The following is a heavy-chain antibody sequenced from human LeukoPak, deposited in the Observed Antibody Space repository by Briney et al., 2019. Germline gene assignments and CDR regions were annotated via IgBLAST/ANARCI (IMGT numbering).Heavy chain of an antibody. CDR1: GFTFSSYW. CDR3: AKGTWYYDFWSGYLSSPHNWFDP. CDR2: INSDGSST. Sequence: PGGSLRLSCAASGFTFSSYWMHWVRQAPGKGLVWVSRINSDGSSTSYADSVKGRFTISRDNSKNTLYLQMNSLRAEDTAVYYCAKGTWYYDFWSGYLSSPHNWFDPWGQGTLVTVSS. J-gene: IGHJ5*02. V-gene: IGHV3-74*01. D-gene: IGHD3-3*01.